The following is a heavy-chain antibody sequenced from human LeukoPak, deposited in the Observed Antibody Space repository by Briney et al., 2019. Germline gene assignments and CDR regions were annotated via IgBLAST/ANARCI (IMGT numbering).Heavy chain of an antibody. CDR1: GGSICSGSYY. Sequence: SQTLSLTCTVSGGSICSGSYYWSWIRQPAGKGLEWIGRIYTSGSTNYNPSLKNRVTLRVDTSKNQFSLKLSSVTAADTAVYYCARDRSKQWLSWYFDLWGRGTLVTVSS. V-gene: IGHV4-61*02. J-gene: IGHJ2*01. CDR2: IYTSGST. D-gene: IGHD6-19*01. CDR3: ARDRSKQWLSWYFDL.